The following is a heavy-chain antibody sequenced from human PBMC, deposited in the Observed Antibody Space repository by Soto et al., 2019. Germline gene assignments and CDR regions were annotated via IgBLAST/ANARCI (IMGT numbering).Heavy chain of an antibody. CDR2: ITGSGGNT. J-gene: IGHJ4*02. CDR1: GFTFTSYA. Sequence: EVQLLESGGGLVQPGGSLRLSCAASGFTFTSYAMSWVRQAPGKGLDWVSGITGSGGNTYYADSVKGRFTVSRDNSRKTLYLQMNSLRAEDTAVYYCARVGGWGRGYYGPDDWGQGTLVTVSS. D-gene: IGHD3-22*01. CDR3: ARVGGWGRGYYGPDD. V-gene: IGHV3-23*01.